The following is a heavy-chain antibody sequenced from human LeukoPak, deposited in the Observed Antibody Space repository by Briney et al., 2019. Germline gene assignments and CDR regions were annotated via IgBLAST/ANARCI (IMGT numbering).Heavy chain of an antibody. CDR1: GGSFSGYY. CDR3: ARAWSSSYRIFDY. V-gene: IGHV4-34*01. J-gene: IGHJ4*02. CDR2: INHSGST. D-gene: IGHD2-15*01. Sequence: SETLSLTCAVYGGSFSGYYWSWIRQPRGKGLEWIGEINHSGSTNYNPSLKSRVTISVDTSKNQFSLKLSSVTAADTAVYYCARAWSSSYRIFDYWGQGTLVTVSS.